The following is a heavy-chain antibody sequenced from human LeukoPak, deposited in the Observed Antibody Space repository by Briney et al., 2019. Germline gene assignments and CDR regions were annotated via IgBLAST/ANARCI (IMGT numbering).Heavy chain of an antibody. J-gene: IGHJ4*02. CDR1: XFTFSDYY. CDR2: ISGGGSVM. D-gene: IGHD6-13*01. CDR3: ARRATAGRCLFY. V-gene: IGHV3-11*01. Sequence: PGGSLRXSXXXSXFTFSDYYMTWIRQAPGKGLEWVSYISGGGSVMSYADSVKGRFTVSRDNAKNSLFLQMNSLRAEDTAVYYCARRATAGRCLFYWGQRTLVTVSS.